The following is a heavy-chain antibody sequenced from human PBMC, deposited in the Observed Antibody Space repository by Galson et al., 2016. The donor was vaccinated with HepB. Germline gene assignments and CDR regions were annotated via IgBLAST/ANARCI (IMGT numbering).Heavy chain of an antibody. CDR3: ARDVQFRFDY. Sequence: SVKVSCKASGYRFPTYGISWVRQAPGQGLEWLGWISANSGSTIYAQKFQDRVTMTRDTSASTVYMDLRSLRSEDTAVYYCARDVQFRFDYWGQGTLVTVSS. CDR1: GYRFPTYG. J-gene: IGHJ4*02. CDR2: ISANSGST. D-gene: IGHD4-11*01. V-gene: IGHV1-18*04.